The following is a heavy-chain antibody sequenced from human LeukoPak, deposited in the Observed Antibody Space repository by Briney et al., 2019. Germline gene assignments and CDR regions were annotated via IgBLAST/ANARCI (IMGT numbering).Heavy chain of an antibody. D-gene: IGHD3-22*01. CDR2: FDPEDGET. Sequence: GASVKVSCKVSGYTLTELSMHWVRQAPGKGLEWMGGFDPEDGETIYAQKFQGRVTMTEDTSTDTAYMELSSLRSEDTAVYYCAIDYYDSSGYPTIEYFQHWGQGTLVTVSS. CDR3: AIDYYDSSGYPTIEYFQH. CDR1: GYTLTELS. J-gene: IGHJ1*01. V-gene: IGHV1-24*01.